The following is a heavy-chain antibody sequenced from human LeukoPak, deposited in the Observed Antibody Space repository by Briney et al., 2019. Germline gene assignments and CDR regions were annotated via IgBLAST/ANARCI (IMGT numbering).Heavy chain of an antibody. V-gene: IGHV4-39*01. CDR3: ARPVPSRLGWFDP. CDR1: GGSISSSSYY. CDR2: IYYSGST. Sequence: SETLSLTCTVSGGSISSSSYYWGWIRQPPGKGLEWIGTIYYSGSTYYNPSLKSRVTISVDTSKNQFSLKLSSVTAADTAVYYCARPVPSRLGWFDPWGQGTLVTVSS. D-gene: IGHD1-1*01. J-gene: IGHJ5*02.